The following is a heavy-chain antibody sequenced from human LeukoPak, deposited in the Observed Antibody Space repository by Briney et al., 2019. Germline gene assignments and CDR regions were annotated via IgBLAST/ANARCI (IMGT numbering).Heavy chain of an antibody. CDR2: ISWNSGSI. D-gene: IGHD3-10*01. Sequence: PGGSLRLSCAASGFTFDDYAMHWVRQAPGKGLEWVSGISWNSGSIGYADSVKGRFTISRDNAKNSLYLQMNSLRAEDTALYYCRVPTPFDIWGQGTMVTVSS. V-gene: IGHV3-9*01. J-gene: IGHJ3*02. CDR1: GFTFDDYA. CDR3: RVPTPFDI.